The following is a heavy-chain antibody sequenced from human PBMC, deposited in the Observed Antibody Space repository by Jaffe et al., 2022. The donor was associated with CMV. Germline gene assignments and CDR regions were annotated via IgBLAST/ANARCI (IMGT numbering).Heavy chain of an antibody. CDR2: INAGNGNT. CDR3: ARGRSGSSWSPYYYYMDV. CDR1: GYTFTSYA. D-gene: IGHD6-13*01. V-gene: IGHV1-3*01. J-gene: IGHJ6*03. Sequence: QVQLVQSGAEVKKPGASVKVSCKASGYTFTSYAMHWVRQAPGQRLEWMGWINAGNGNTKYSQKFQGRVTITRDTSASTAYMELSSLRSEDTAVYYCARGRSGSSWSPYYYYMDVWGKGTTVTVSS.